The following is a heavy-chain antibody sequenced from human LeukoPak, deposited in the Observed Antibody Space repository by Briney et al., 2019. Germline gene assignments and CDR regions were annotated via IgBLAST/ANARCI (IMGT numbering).Heavy chain of an antibody. CDR1: GGSISSSSYY. CDR2: IYYSGST. D-gene: IGHD6-19*01. J-gene: IGHJ5*02. V-gene: IGHV4-39*07. CDR3: AGDGGSGWYGGDNWFDP. Sequence: SETLSLTCTVSGGSISSSSYYWGWIRQPPGKGLEWIGSIYYSGSTYYNPSLKSRVTISVDTSKNQFSLKLSSVTAADTAVYYCAGDGGSGWYGGDNWFDPWGQGTLVTVSS.